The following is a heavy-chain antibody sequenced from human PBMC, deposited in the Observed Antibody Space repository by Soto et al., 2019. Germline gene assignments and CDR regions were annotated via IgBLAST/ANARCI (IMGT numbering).Heavy chain of an antibody. D-gene: IGHD1-7*01. Sequence: SETLSLTCTVSGGSVSSGSYYWSWIRQPPGKGLEWIGYIYYSGSTYYNPSLKSRVTISVDTSKNQFSLKLSSVTAADTAVYYCAREITGTTIDYWGQGTLVTVSS. CDR2: IYYSGST. CDR3: AREITGTTIDY. CDR1: GGSVSSGSYY. J-gene: IGHJ4*02. V-gene: IGHV4-61*01.